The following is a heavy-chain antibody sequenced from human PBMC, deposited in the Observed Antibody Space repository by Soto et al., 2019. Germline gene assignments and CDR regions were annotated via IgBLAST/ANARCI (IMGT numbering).Heavy chain of an antibody. D-gene: IGHD2-21*01. CDR3: ARIDILSNYFDY. Sequence: SETLSLTCTVSGGAISSGGYYWSWIRQHPGKGPEWIGYIYYSGSTSYNSFLKSRGTISVDTSKNQFSLKLSSVTAADTAVYYCARIDILSNYFDYWGQGTLVTVSS. V-gene: IGHV4-31*02. CDR1: GGAISSGGYY. CDR2: IYYSGST. J-gene: IGHJ4*01.